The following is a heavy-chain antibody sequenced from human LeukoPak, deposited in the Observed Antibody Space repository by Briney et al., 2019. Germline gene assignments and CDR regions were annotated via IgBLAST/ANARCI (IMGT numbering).Heavy chain of an antibody. CDR3: ARDEDTSALSEY. CDR1: GFSFSSNT. Sequence: GGSLRLSCAGSGFSFSSNTMSWVRQAPGRELEWVSAISYNGGRTDYADSVKGRFTISRDNSKSTLYLHMDSLRAEDTAVYYCARDEDTSALSEYWGQGTLVTVSS. CDR2: ISYNGGRT. V-gene: IGHV3-23*01. J-gene: IGHJ4*02. D-gene: IGHD2/OR15-2a*01.